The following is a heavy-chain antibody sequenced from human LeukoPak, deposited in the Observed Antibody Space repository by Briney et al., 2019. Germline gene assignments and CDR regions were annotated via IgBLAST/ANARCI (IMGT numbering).Heavy chain of an antibody. Sequence: ASVKVSCKASGYTFTSYGISWVRQAPGQGLEGMGWISAYNGNTNYAQKLQGRVTMTTDTPTSTAYMELRSLRSDDTAVYYCARDQNVGSSNWFDSWGQGTLVTVSS. V-gene: IGHV1-18*01. J-gene: IGHJ5*01. CDR3: ARDQNVGSSNWFDS. CDR2: ISAYNGNT. D-gene: IGHD1-26*01. CDR1: GYTFTSYG.